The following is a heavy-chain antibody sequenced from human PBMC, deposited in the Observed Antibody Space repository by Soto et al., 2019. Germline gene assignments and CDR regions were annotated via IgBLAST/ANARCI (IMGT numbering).Heavy chain of an antibody. V-gene: IGHV3-74*01. Sequence: EVQLVESGGGLVQPGGSLRLSCAASDFTFSGRSVHWVHQAPGKGLVWVSGVDKVGTDSTYADSVKGRFTSSRDNAKNTVYLQMNSLRVEDTAVYYCARGWFGPDVWGKGTTVTVSS. J-gene: IGHJ6*03. CDR3: ARGWFGPDV. CDR1: DFTFSGRS. CDR2: VDKVGTDS. D-gene: IGHD3-10*01.